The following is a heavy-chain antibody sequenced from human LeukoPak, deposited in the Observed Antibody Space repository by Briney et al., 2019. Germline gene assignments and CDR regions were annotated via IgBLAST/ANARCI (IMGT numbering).Heavy chain of an antibody. CDR3: ARDRGVDYFDY. V-gene: IGHV3-7*01. Sequence: PGGSLRLSCAASGFTFSSYWMSWVRQAPGKGLEWVANIKPDGSDQYYVDSVKGRFTISRDNAKNSLYLQMNSLRVEDTAVYYCARDRGVDYFDYWGQGTLVTVSS. J-gene: IGHJ4*02. D-gene: IGHD3-3*01. CDR1: GFTFSSYW. CDR2: IKPDGSDQ.